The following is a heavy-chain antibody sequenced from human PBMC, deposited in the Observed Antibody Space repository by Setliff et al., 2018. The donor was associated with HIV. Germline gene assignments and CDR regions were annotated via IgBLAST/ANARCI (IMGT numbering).Heavy chain of an antibody. J-gene: IGHJ4*02. CDR1: GLNFIDAW. D-gene: IGHD2-21*01. Sequence: GGSLRLSCTVSGLNFIDAWMSWVRQAPGKGLEWVGRIKSKTDGGTTDYAAPVKGRFTISRDDSKNTLYLQMNSLKIEDTDVYYCTTGTRLVDWGQGALVTVSS. CDR2: IKSKTDGGTT. CDR3: TTGTRLVD. V-gene: IGHV3-15*01.